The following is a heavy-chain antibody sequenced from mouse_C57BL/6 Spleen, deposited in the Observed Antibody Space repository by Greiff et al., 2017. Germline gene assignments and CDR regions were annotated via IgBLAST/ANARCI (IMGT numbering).Heavy chain of an antibody. CDR3: ARDDYDDGGYFDV. CDR1: GFTFSDYG. Sequence: DVKLVESGGGLVKPGGSLKLSCAASGFTFSDYGMHWVRQAPEKGLEWVAYISSGSSTIYYADTVKGRFTISRDNAKNTLFLQMTSLRSEDTAMYYCARDDYDDGGYFDVWGTGTTVTVSS. J-gene: IGHJ1*03. D-gene: IGHD2-4*01. V-gene: IGHV5-17*01. CDR2: ISSGSSTI.